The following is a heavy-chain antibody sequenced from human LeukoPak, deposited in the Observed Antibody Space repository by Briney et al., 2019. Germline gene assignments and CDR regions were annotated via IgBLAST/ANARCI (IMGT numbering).Heavy chain of an antibody. J-gene: IGHJ5*02. V-gene: IGHV4-30-2*01. Sequence: SQTLSLTCAVSGGSISSGGYSWSWIRQPPGKGLEWIGYIYHSGSTYYNPSLKSRVTISVDRSKNQFSLKLSSVTAADTAVYYCARGHYYGSGPYVSVWFDPWGQGTLVTVSS. CDR3: ARGHYYGSGPYVSVWFDP. CDR2: IYHSGST. D-gene: IGHD3-10*01. CDR1: GGSISSGGYS.